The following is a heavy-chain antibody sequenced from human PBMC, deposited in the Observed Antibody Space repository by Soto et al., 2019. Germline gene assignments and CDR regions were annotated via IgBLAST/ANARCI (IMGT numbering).Heavy chain of an antibody. CDR2: IKEDGSEK. J-gene: IGHJ4*02. CDR1: GCIFIGHW. CDR3: VSLSRSPDALLSFGDQ. D-gene: IGHD3-10*01. Sequence: SVVSQAFSCAASGCIFIGHWMSWIRKTQEKGLEWVANIKEDGSEKYYLDSVKGRFIISRDNAQNSLLLQMNSLRAEDTAVYYCVSLSRSPDALLSFGDQWGQGTLVPVSS. V-gene: IGHV3-7*03.